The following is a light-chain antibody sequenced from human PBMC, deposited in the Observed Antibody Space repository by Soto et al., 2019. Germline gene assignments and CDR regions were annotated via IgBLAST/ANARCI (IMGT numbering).Light chain of an antibody. Sequence: IVLTHSPATVSLSAGDRATLSFRASQIVSSYLAWYQHKPGQAPRLLIYDASNRATGIPARFSGSGSGTDFTLTISSLEPEDFAVYYCQQRSNWPITFGQGTRLEIK. CDR3: QQRSNWPIT. CDR1: QIVSSY. V-gene: IGKV3-11*01. CDR2: DAS. J-gene: IGKJ5*01.